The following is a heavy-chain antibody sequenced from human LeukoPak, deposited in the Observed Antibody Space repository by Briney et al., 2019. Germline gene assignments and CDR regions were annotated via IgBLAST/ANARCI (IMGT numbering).Heavy chain of an antibody. J-gene: IGHJ5*02. CDR3: ARARYDSSSNWFDP. V-gene: IGHV4-30-4*01. Sequence: SQPLSLTCTVSGGSISSGDYYWSWIRQPPGKGLQWIGYIYYSGSTYYNPSLKSRVTISVDTSKYQFSLKLSSVTAADTAVYYCARARYDSSSNWFDPWGQGTLVTVSS. D-gene: IGHD3-22*01. CDR1: GGSISSGDYY. CDR2: IYYSGST.